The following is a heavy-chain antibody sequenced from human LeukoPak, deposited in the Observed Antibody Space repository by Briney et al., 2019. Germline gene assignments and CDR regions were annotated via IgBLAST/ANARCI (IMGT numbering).Heavy chain of an antibody. CDR1: GFTFSSSA. D-gene: IGHD4-23*01. CDR2: IASDGSST. V-gene: IGHV3-74*01. CDR3: ARGRPHGNDY. J-gene: IGHJ4*02. Sequence: GGSLRLSCVVSGFTFSSSAMSWVRQVPGKGLEWVSRIASDGSSTTYADSVKGRFSISRDNAKNTLYLQMNSLRVEDTAVYYCARGRPHGNDYWGQGTLVTVSS.